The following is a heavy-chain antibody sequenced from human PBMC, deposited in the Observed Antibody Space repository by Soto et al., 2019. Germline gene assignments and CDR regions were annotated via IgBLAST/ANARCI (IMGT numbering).Heavy chain of an antibody. CDR1: GFTFSRYA. CDR3: ARDPWAADY. V-gene: IGHV3-66*01. Sequence: PGGALRLSCAASGFTFSRYAMSWVRQAPGKGLEWVSVIYSGGSTFYADSVRGRFTISRDNSKNTVNLQMNSLRAEDTAVYYCARDPWAADYWGQGTLVTVSS. D-gene: IGHD3-16*01. J-gene: IGHJ4*02. CDR2: IYSGGST.